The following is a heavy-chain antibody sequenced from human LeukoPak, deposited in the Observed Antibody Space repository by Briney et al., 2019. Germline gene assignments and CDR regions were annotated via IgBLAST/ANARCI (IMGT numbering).Heavy chain of an antibody. CDR1: GFTFSSYS. V-gene: IGHV3-48*02. J-gene: IGHJ4*02. CDR3: ARGACCGGDCFFFDY. Sequence: PGGSLRLSCAASGFTFSSYSMNWVRQAPGKGLEWVSNIRSSSGTIYYADSVKGRFTISRDNAKNSLYLQMNSLRDEDTAVYYCARGACCGGDCFFFDYWGQGTLVTVSS. D-gene: IGHD2-21*02. CDR2: IRSSSGTI.